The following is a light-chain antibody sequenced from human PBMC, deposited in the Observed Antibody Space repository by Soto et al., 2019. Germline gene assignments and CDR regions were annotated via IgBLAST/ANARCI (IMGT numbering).Light chain of an antibody. J-gene: IGLJ1*01. V-gene: IGLV2-14*01. CDR1: SSDVGGYNY. CDR3: SSYTSSSTYG. CDR2: DVS. Sequence: QSVLTPPASVSGSPGQSITISCTGTSSDVGGYNYVSWYQQHPGKAPKLMIYDVSNRPSGVFNRSSGSKSGNTASLTISGLQAEDEADYYCSSYTSSSTYGFGTGTKVTVL.